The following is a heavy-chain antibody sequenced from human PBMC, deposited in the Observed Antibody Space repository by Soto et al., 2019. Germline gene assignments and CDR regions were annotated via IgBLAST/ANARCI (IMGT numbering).Heavy chain of an antibody. Sequence: GASVKVSCKASGGTFSNYSISWVRQAPGQGLEWMGGIIPIFGTVNYAQKFQGRVTITADESTSTAYMELSSLRSEDTAVYYCAKLGFCGGDPCYPLDIWGQGTKVTVS. CDR1: GGTFSNYS. CDR3: AKLGFCGGDPCYPLDI. CDR2: IIPIFGTV. J-gene: IGHJ3*02. D-gene: IGHD2-21*01. V-gene: IGHV1-69*13.